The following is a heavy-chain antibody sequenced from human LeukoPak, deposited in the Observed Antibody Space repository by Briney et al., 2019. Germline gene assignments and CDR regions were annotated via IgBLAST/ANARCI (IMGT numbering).Heavy chain of an antibody. CDR3: ARRCSGGSCYSTYFDY. J-gene: IGHJ4*02. Sequence: SETLSLTCAVSGYSISSGYYWGWIRQPPGKGLEWIGSIYHSGSTYYNPSLKSRVTISVDTSKNQFSLKLRSVTAADTAVYYCARRCSGGSCYSTYFDYWGQGTLVTVSS. D-gene: IGHD2-15*01. CDR1: GYSISSGYY. CDR2: IYHSGST. V-gene: IGHV4-38-2*01.